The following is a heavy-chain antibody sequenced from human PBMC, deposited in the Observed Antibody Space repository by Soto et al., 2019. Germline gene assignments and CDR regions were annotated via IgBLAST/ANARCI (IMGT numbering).Heavy chain of an antibody. J-gene: IGHJ4*02. V-gene: IGHV3-30*03. CDR3: IRVSNDHYSISKWAIDD. CDR1: GFTFSSYG. Sequence: QVQLVESGAGVVQPGRSLRLSCAASGFTFSSYGMHWVRQAPGKGLEWVAVISFDGRTTYYADSVKGRFTISRDNSENTLYLQMSNLRAEDTAVYYCIRVSNDHYSISKWAIDDLGLGSLVSVSS. CDR2: ISFDGRTT. D-gene: IGHD1-26*01.